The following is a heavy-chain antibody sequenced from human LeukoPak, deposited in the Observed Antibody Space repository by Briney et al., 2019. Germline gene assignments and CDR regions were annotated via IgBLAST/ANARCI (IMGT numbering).Heavy chain of an antibody. CDR3: ARDTTYYYGSGSYNYFDY. CDR1: GFTFSSYA. D-gene: IGHD3-10*01. CDR2: ISSSSSYI. V-gene: IGHV3-21*01. J-gene: IGHJ4*02. Sequence: TGGSLRLSCAASGFTFSSYAMSWVRQAPGKGLEWVSSISSSSSYIYYADSVKGRFTISRDNAKNSLYLQMNSLRAEDTAVYYCARDTTYYYGSGSYNYFDYWGQGTLVTVSS.